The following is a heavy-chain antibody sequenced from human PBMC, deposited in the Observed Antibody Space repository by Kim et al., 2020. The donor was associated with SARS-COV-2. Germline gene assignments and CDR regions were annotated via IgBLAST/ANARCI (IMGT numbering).Heavy chain of an antibody. J-gene: IGHJ4*02. CDR3: ARERMPLSDIYYYGSGSPDY. D-gene: IGHD3-10*01. V-gene: IGHV3-33*08. CDR1: GFTFSSYG. Sequence: GGSLRLSCAASGFTFSSYGMHWVRQAPGKGLEWVAVIWYDGSNKYYADSVKGRFTISRDNSKNTLYLQMNSLRAEDTAVYYCARERMPLSDIYYYGSGSPDYWGQGTLVTVSS. CDR2: IWYDGSNK.